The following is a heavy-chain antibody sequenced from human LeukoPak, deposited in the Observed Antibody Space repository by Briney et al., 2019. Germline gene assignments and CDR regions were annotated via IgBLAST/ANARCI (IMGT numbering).Heavy chain of an antibody. Sequence: SETLSLTCAVTGGSISSGGYYWTWIRQPPGKGLEWIGSIYYSGSTYYNPSLKSRVTISVDTSKNQFSLRLSSVTAADTAVYYCARRLRFYYYYMDVWGKGTTVTVSS. V-gene: IGHV4-39*01. J-gene: IGHJ6*03. CDR1: GGSISSGGYY. D-gene: IGHD3-16*01. CDR3: ARRLRFYYYYMDV. CDR2: IYYSGST.